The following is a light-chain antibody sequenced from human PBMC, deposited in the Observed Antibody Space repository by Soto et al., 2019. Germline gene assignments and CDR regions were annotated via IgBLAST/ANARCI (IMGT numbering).Light chain of an antibody. CDR2: PAS. CDR1: QDIRSD. CDR3: LQHYSYPFT. Sequence: DLQMTQSPSSLSASVGDRVTITCRASQDIRSDLGWFQQKPGKAPKRLIYPASTLESGVPSKFSGSRSGTEFTLTISSLQPEDFATYYGLQHYSYPFTVGPGTKVYI. V-gene: IGKV1-17*01. J-gene: IGKJ3*01.